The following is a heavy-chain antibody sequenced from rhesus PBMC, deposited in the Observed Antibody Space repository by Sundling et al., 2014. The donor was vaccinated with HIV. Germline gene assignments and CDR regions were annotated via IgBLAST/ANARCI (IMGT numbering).Heavy chain of an antibody. CDR2: INSGGDST. CDR3: VNLDWLLDYGLDS. CDR1: GFTFSNYD. J-gene: IGHJ6*01. V-gene: IGHV3-103*01. Sequence: EVQLVETGGGLVQPGGSLKLSCEASGFTFSNYDMSWVRQAPGKGLEWVSGINSGGDSTYYADSVKGRFTISRDNSKNTLCLQMNSLRAEDTAVYYCVNLDWLLDYGLDSWGQGVVVTVSS. D-gene: IGHD3-3*01.